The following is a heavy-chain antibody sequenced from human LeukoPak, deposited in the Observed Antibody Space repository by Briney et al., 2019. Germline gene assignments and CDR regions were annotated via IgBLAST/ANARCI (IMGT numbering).Heavy chain of an antibody. CDR3: AKGSGINHYHWIDP. D-gene: IGHD1-14*01. V-gene: IGHV3-23*01. CDR1: EFTFSNYA. Sequence: TGGSLRLSCAASEFTFSNYAMNWVRQAPGTGLEWVSGISGGGGSTYYADSVKGRFTISRDNSKNTLYLQMDSLRAEDTALYYCAKGSGINHYHWIDPWGQGTLVTVSS. J-gene: IGHJ5*02. CDR2: ISGGGGST.